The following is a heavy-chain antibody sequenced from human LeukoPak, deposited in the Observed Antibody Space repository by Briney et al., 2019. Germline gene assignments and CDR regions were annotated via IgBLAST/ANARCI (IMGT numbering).Heavy chain of an antibody. Sequence: DRSLRLSCTASGFSFDEYAMHWVRHAPGKGLEWVSGISWNSGNIGYADSVKGRFTISRDNAKNSLYLQMNSLRAEDTALYYCAATEKFAFDIWGHGTMVTVSS. V-gene: IGHV3-9*01. CDR3: AATEKFAFDI. J-gene: IGHJ3*02. CDR1: GFSFDEYA. CDR2: ISWNSGNI.